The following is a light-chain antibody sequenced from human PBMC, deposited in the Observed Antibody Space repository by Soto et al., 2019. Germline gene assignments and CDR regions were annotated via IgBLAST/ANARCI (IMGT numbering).Light chain of an antibody. CDR2: GTS. J-gene: IGKJ1*01. V-gene: IGKV3-20*01. CDR1: QSVSRSN. Sequence: EIVLTQSPDTLSLSPGERATVSCRASQSVSRSNLAWYQHKPGQAPRLLIYGTSNRATGIPDRFTGSGSGTDFTLTISSLQPEDFATYYCQQSYSGWTFGQGTKVDIK. CDR3: QQSYSGWT.